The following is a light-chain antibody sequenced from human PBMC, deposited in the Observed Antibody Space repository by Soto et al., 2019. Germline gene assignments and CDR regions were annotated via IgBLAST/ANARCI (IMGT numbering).Light chain of an antibody. CDR3: SSSISSSTFYV. Sequence: QSVLTQPASVSGSPGQSITISCTGTSDDVGAYDFVSWYQEHPGKAPKLMIYDVTHRPSGVSNRFSGSKSGNTASLTNSGLQAEDEAEYYCSSSISSSTFYVFGTGTKVTVL. CDR2: DVT. V-gene: IGLV2-14*03. CDR1: SDDVGAYDF. J-gene: IGLJ1*01.